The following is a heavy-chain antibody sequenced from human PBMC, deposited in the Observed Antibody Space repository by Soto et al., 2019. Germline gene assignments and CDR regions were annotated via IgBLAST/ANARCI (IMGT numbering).Heavy chain of an antibody. V-gene: IGHV1-18*01. CDR3: ARADYGVDDY. CDR1: GYTFSSYT. CDR2: ISPYNGNT. D-gene: IGHD3-16*01. Sequence: QLVQSGPEVKKPGASVKVSCQASGYTFSSYTISWVRQAPGQGLEWLGWISPYNGNTKYTQKLQGRLTMTTDTSTSTDYMDLRSLRSDDTAGYYCARADYGVDDYWGQGTLVTVSS. J-gene: IGHJ4*02.